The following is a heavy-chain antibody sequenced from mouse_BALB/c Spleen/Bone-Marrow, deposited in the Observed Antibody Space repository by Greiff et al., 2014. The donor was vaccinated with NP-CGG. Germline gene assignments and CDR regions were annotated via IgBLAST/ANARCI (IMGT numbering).Heavy chain of an antibody. CDR1: GYTFTEYT. Sequence: VQLQQSGPELVKPGTSVKISCKTSGYTFTEYTMHWVKQSHGKSLEWIGDINPNNGGTSYNQEFKGKATLTVDKSSSTAYMELRSLTSEDSAVYYCARSEGRYYFAMNYWGQGTSVTVSS. J-gene: IGHJ4*01. V-gene: IGHV1-18*01. CDR2: INPNNGGT. CDR3: ARSEGRYYFAMNY.